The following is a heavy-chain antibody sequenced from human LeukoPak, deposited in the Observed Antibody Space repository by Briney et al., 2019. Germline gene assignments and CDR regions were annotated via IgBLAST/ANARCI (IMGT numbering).Heavy chain of an antibody. D-gene: IGHD2-2*02. CDR3: ARDRRYCSSTSCYNFWDAFDI. V-gene: IGHV1-8*01. CDR2: MNPNSGNT. J-gene: IGHJ3*02. CDR1: GYTFTSYD. Sequence: ASVKVSCKASGYTFTSYDINWVRQATGQGLEWMGWMNPNSGNTGYAQKFQGRVTMTRNTSISTAYMELSRLRSDDTAVYYCARDRRYCSSTSCYNFWDAFDIWGQGTMVTVSS.